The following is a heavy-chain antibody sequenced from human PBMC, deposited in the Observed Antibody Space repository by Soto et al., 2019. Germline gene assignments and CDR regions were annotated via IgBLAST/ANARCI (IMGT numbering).Heavy chain of an antibody. D-gene: IGHD3-10*02. CDR1: GFSFSSYA. J-gene: IGHJ4*02. Sequence: EVQLLESGGGLVQPGGSLRLSCAASGFSFSSYAMNWVRQAPGKGLEWVSAICGGGDCTFYADSVKGRFTMSRDNSRNTLYLQMDSLRADDTAVYYCAKKMDERHDGRAYFDYWGQGTLVTVSS. CDR3: AKKMDERHDGRAYFDY. V-gene: IGHV3-23*01. CDR2: ICGGGDCT.